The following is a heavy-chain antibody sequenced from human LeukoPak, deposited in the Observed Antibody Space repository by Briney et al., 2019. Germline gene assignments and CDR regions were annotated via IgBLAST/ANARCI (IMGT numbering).Heavy chain of an antibody. CDR2: ISGSGGST. D-gene: IGHD3-9*01. CDR1: GFTFSSYA. J-gene: IGHJ6*02. Sequence: GGSLRLSCAASGFTFSSYAMSWVRQAPGKGLEWVSAISGSGGSTYYADSVKGRFTISRDNSKNTLYLQMNSLRAEDTALYHCARGPDYDILTGYYTSYYYGMDVWGQGTTVTVSS. CDR3: ARGPDYDILTGYYTSYYYGMDV. V-gene: IGHV3-23*01.